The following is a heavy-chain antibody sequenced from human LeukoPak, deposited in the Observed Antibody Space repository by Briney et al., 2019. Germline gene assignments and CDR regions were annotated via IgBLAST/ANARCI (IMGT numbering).Heavy chain of an antibody. CDR3: ARESYYYDSSGLNGVYYFDY. V-gene: IGHV3-64*01. CDR2: ISSNGGST. CDR1: GFTFSSYA. Sequence: GGSLRLSCAASGFTFSSYAMHWVRQAPGKGLEYVSAISSNGGSTYYANSVKGRFTISRDNSKNTLYLQMGSLRAEDMAVYYCARESYYYDSSGLNGVYYFDYWGQGTLVTVSS. D-gene: IGHD3-22*01. J-gene: IGHJ4*02.